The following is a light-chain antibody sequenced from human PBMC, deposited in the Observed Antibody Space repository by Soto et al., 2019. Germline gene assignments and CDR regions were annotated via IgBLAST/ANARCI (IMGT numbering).Light chain of an antibody. Sequence: EIVMTQSAATVSVSPGERATLSCRASQSVGSNLAWYQQNPGQAPRLLIYGASTRATGIPARFSGSVSGTEFTLTISSLQSEDFAIYFCEHYYNWPLDRTFVQGTKVEIK. CDR1: QSVGSN. CDR3: EHYYNWPLDRT. CDR2: GAS. V-gene: IGKV3-15*01. J-gene: IGKJ1*01.